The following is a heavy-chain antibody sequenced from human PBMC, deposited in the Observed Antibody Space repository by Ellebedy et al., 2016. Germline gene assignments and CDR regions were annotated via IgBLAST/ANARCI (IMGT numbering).Heavy chain of an antibody. CDR2: INPSGGST. Sequence: ASVKVSXKASRYTFTSYYMHWVRQAPGQGLEWMGIINPSGGSTSYAQKFQGRVTITADESTSTAYMELSSLRSEDTAVYYCAGNKYYDSSGYYGDAFDIWGQGTMVTVSS. CDR1: RYTFTSYY. CDR3: AGNKYYDSSGYYGDAFDI. J-gene: IGHJ3*02. D-gene: IGHD3-22*01. V-gene: IGHV1-46*01.